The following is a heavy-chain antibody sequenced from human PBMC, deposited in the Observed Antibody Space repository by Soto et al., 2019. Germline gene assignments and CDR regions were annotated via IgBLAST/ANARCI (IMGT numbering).Heavy chain of an antibody. CDR1: GFTFSSYA. Sequence: GGSLRLSCAASGFTFSSYAMSWVRQAPGKGLEWVSAISGSGGSTYYADSVKSRFTISRDNSKNTLYLQMNSLRAEDTAVYYCAKEGGTSFDYYYYYGMDVWGQGTTVTVS. CDR3: AKEGGTSFDYYYYYGMDV. V-gene: IGHV3-23*01. CDR2: ISGSGGST. D-gene: IGHD1-1*01. J-gene: IGHJ6*02.